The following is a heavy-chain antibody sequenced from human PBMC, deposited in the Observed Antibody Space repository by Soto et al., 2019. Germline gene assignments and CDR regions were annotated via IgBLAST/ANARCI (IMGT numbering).Heavy chain of an antibody. V-gene: IGHV3-15*01. CDR3: TTHYSDSTGPRGY. J-gene: IGHJ4*02. CDR2: LKSKTDGGRT. Sequence: PGGYLTISCAASGCSFYDYTMYWVRQAPGKWLEWVGSLKSKTDGGRTDYAAPVKGRFTISRADSKNTLYLQMNSLKTEDTAVYYCTTHYSDSTGPRGYRGKVTLFTVTT. D-gene: IGHD3-22*01. CDR1: GCSFYDYT.